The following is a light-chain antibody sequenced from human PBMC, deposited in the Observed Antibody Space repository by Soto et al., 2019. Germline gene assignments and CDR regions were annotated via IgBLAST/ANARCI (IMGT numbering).Light chain of an antibody. J-gene: IGKJ5*01. CDR1: QSISSY. CDR3: EQSYSTPIT. CDR2: AAS. Sequence: DIQMPQSPSSLSASVGDRLAITGRASQSISSYLNWYQQKPGKAHKLLIYAASSLQSGVPSRFSGSGSGTDFTLTISSLQPEDFATYYCEQSYSTPITVGKGTRLEIK. V-gene: IGKV1-39*01.